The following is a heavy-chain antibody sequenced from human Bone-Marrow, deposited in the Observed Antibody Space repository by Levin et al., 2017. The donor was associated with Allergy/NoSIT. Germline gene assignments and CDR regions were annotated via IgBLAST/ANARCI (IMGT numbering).Heavy chain of an antibody. J-gene: IGHJ4*02. D-gene: IGHD6-19*01. CDR1: GGSIRSYY. CDR3: ARAEYSSGWWGFDY. CDR2: IYYSGST. V-gene: IGHV4-59*01. Sequence: PSQTLSLTCTVSGGSIRSYYWSWIRQPPGKGLEWIGYIYYSGSTNYNPSLKSRVTISVDTSKNQFSLKLSSVTAADTAVYYCARAEYSSGWWGFDYWGQGTLVTVSS.